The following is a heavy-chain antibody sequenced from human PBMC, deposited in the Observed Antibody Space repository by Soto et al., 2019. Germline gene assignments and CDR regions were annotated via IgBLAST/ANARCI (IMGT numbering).Heavy chain of an antibody. CDR2: IWHDGTKE. D-gene: IGHD2-21*02. Sequence: RGCLQVSCASSVLTVRTHGMSGVRQAAGKGLEWVALIWHDGTKENYADSVKGRFTISKDNSKNTLYLQMDNLRVEDTAVYYCAKEAEENEQVTIPGDNWGQGTMVTVSS. CDR1: VLTVRTHG. J-gene: IGHJ4*02. CDR3: AKEAEENEQVTIPGDN. V-gene: IGHV3-33*03.